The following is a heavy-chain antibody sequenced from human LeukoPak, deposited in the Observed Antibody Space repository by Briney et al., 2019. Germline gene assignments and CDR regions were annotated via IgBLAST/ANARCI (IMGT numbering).Heavy chain of an antibody. J-gene: IGHJ4*02. V-gene: IGHV7-4-1*02. Sequence: ASVKVSYKASGYTFSSCAINWVRQAPGQGLEDMGWIDTKTGNPTYAQGFTGRFVFSLDTSVSTAYLQISSLKAEDSAVYYCAIHPSDSSGYFSYWGQGALVTVSS. CDR1: GYTFSSCA. CDR3: AIHPSDSSGYFSY. CDR2: IDTKTGNP. D-gene: IGHD3-22*01.